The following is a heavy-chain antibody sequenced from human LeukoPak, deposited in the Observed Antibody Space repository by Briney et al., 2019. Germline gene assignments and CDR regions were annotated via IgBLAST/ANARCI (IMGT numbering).Heavy chain of an antibody. Sequence: SETLSLTCTVSGGSISSGRYYWTWIRQPAGKGLEWIGHIHTSGNSNYNPSLKSRVTMSVDTSNNQFSLRMTSVTAADTAIYYCVRGGSKAAATFDYWGQGTLVTVFS. CDR1: GGSISSGRYY. CDR2: IHTSGNS. J-gene: IGHJ4*02. CDR3: VRGGSKAAATFDY. D-gene: IGHD2-15*01. V-gene: IGHV4-61*09.